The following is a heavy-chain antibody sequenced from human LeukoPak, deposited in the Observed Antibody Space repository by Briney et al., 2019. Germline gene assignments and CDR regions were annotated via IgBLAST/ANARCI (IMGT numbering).Heavy chain of an antibody. V-gene: IGHV3-23*01. CDR1: GFIFRNYA. CDR2: IWGSGGST. D-gene: IGHD6-19*01. CDR3: AKNMGQWLVIDY. Sequence: GGSLTLSCAASGFIFRNYAMNWVRQAPGKGLEWVSNIWGSGGSTYYADSVKGRFTISRDNSKNTLYLQMNSLRAEDTAVYYCAKNMGQWLVIDYWGQGTLVTVSS. J-gene: IGHJ4*02.